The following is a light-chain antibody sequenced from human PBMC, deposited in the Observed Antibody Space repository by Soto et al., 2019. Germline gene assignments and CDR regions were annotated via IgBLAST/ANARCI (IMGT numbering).Light chain of an antibody. J-gene: IGKJ1*01. Sequence: DIQLTQSPSSLSASVGDRVTITCRASQSISSYLNWYQQKPGKAPKLLIYAASSLQSGVPSRFSGSGSGTDFTLTISSLQPEDLGVYYCLQYHYWPWTFGQGTKVDIK. V-gene: IGKV1-39*01. CDR2: AAS. CDR3: LQYHYWPWT. CDR1: QSISSY.